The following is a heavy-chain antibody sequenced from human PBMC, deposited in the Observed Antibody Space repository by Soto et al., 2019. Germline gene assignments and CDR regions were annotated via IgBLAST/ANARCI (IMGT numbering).Heavy chain of an antibody. CDR2: INPNTGAT. J-gene: IGHJ6*02. V-gene: IGHV1-2*04. Sequence: QVKLLQSGAEVKKPGASVKVSCTASGHTRSDNYIHWVRQAPGQGLEWMGWINPNTGATNYAHKFQGSVTTTWDTSISTAYMELSRLRSDATAVYYWARDRGSGSSYGMDVWGQGTTVTVSS. CDR1: GHTRSDNY. CDR3: ARDRGSGSSYGMDV. D-gene: IGHD3-10*01.